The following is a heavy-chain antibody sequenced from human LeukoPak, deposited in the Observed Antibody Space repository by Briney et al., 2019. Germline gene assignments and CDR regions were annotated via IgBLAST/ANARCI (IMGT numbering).Heavy chain of an antibody. Sequence: SETLSLTCTVSGGSISSSSYYWGWIRQPPGKGLEWIGSIYYSGSTYYNPSLKSRVTISVDTSKNQFSLKLSSVTAADTAVYYCAGALGAAGAFDIWGQGTMVTVSS. CDR3: AGALGAAGAFDI. D-gene: IGHD1-26*01. V-gene: IGHV4-39*01. CDR2: IYYSGST. J-gene: IGHJ3*02. CDR1: GGSISSSSYY.